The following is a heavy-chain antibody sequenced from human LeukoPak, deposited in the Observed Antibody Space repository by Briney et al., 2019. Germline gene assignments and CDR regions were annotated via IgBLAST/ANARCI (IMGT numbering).Heavy chain of an antibody. Sequence: GGSLRLSCAASGFTFSSYWMSWVRQAPGKGLEWVANIKQDGSEKYYVDSVKGRFTISRDNAKNSLYLQMNSLRAEDTAVYYCAKNTVTTGYYYGMDVWGQGTTVTVSS. J-gene: IGHJ6*02. CDR1: GFTFSSYW. CDR2: IKQDGSEK. CDR3: AKNTVTTGYYYGMDV. V-gene: IGHV3-7*01. D-gene: IGHD4-17*01.